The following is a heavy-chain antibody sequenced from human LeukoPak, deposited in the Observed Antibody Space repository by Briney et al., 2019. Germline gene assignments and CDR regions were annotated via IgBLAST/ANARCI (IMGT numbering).Heavy chain of an antibody. Sequence: ASVKVSCKASGYTFTAYYMHWVRQAPGQGLEWMGWINPNSGGTNYAQKFQGRVTMTRDTSISTAYMELSRLRSDDTAVYYCARVRGEVVPAAGLDYWGQGTLVTVSS. CDR3: ARVRGEVVPAAGLDY. J-gene: IGHJ4*02. CDR2: INPNSGGT. CDR1: GYTFTAYY. V-gene: IGHV1-2*02. D-gene: IGHD2-2*01.